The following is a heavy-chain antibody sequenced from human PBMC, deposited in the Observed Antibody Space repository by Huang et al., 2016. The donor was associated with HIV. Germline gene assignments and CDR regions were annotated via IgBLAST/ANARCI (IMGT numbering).Heavy chain of an antibody. Sequence: QVQLQQWGAGLLKPSGVLSLKCAVYGGSLSDYYWTWIRQSPGKGLEWLGEVNHRGHSTYNPSLRSRVTMSVDMSKNQFSLNLTSLTVADTAVYYCARPRMTATSSDSTWSFFDSWGQGTLVIVSS. CDR3: ARPRMTATSSDSTWSFFDS. CDR2: VNHRGHS. CDR1: GGSLSDYY. V-gene: IGHV4-34*02. D-gene: IGHD2-21*02. J-gene: IGHJ4*02.